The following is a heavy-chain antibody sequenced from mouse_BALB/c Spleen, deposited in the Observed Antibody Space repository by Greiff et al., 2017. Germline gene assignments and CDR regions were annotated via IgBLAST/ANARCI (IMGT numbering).Heavy chain of an antibody. J-gene: IGHJ2*01. Sequence: EVMLVESGGGLVQPGGSRKLSCAASGFTFSSFGMHWVRQAPEKGLEWVAYISSGSSTIYYADTVKGRFTISRDNPKNTLFLQMTSLRSEDTAMYYCARRGDYGNYDYWGQGTTLTVSS. CDR3: ARRGDYGNYDY. CDR2: ISSGSSTI. V-gene: IGHV5-17*02. D-gene: IGHD2-1*01. CDR1: GFTFSSFG.